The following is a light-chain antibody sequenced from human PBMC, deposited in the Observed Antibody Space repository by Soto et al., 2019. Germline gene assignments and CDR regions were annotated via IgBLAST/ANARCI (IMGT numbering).Light chain of an antibody. CDR1: SSNIGNNY. V-gene: IGLV1-51*01. CDR3: GTWDSSLSAYV. J-gene: IGLJ1*01. CDR2: DNN. Sequence: QCALTQPPAVSAAPGQKVTISYSGSSSNIGNNYVSWYQQLPGTAPKLLIYDNNKRPSGIPDRFSGSKSGTSATLGITGLQTGDEADYYCGTWDSSLSAYVFGTGTKVTVL.